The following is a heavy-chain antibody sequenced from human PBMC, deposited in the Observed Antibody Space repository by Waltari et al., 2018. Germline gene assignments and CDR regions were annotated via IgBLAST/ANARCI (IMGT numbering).Heavy chain of an antibody. Sequence: QVQLQESGPGLVKPSETLSLTCTVSGGSISSHSWSWIRQPPGKGLEWIGYIYYSGSTNYNPSLKSRVTISVDTSKNQFSLKLSSVTAADTAVYYCARDWAAGGSGRFYDKLYYYYGMDVWGQGTTVTVSS. CDR3: ARDWAAGGSGRFYDKLYYYYGMDV. V-gene: IGHV4-59*11. CDR1: GGSISSHS. CDR2: IYYSGST. J-gene: IGHJ6*02. D-gene: IGHD3-10*01.